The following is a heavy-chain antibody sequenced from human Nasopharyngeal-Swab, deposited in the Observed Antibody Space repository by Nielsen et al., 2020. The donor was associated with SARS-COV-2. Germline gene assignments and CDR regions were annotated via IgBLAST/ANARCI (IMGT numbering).Heavy chain of an antibody. J-gene: IGHJ4*02. V-gene: IGHV3-48*03. CDR3: AKSKIMITFGGARDYFDY. CDR2: ISSSGSTI. D-gene: IGHD3-16*01. Sequence: GESLKISCAASGFTFSSYEMNWVRQAPGKGLEWVSYISSSGSTIYYADSVKGRFTISRDNAKNSLYRQMNSLRAEDTAVYYCAKSKIMITFGGARDYFDYWGQGTLVTVSS. CDR1: GFTFSSYE.